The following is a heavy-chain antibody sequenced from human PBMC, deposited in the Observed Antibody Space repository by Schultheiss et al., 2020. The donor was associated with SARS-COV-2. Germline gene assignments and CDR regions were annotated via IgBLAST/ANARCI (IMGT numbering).Heavy chain of an antibody. Sequence: SQTLSLTCTVSGGSISSGGYYWSWIRQPPGKGLEWIGYIYYSGSTNYNPSLKSRVTISVDTSKNQFSLKLSSVTAADTAVYYCARDTVTQNYYYYGMDVWGQGTTVTVSS. D-gene: IGHD4-17*01. V-gene: IGHV4-61*08. CDR3: ARDTVTQNYYYYGMDV. J-gene: IGHJ6*02. CDR1: GGSISSGGYY. CDR2: IYYSGST.